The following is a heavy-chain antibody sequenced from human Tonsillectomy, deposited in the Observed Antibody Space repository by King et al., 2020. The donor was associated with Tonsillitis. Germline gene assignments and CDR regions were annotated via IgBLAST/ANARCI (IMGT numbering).Heavy chain of an antibody. V-gene: IGHV3-30*04. Sequence: VQLVESGGGVVQPGRSLRLSCAASGFTFSSYAMNWVRQAPGKGLEWVAIISYDGSDKYYADSVKGRFTISRDNSKNTLYLQMNSLRAEDTAVYYCASDLRSVDCSGGSCALDYWGQGTLVTVSS. J-gene: IGHJ4*02. D-gene: IGHD2-15*01. CDR1: GFTFSSYA. CDR2: ISYDGSDK. CDR3: ASDLRSVDCSGGSCALDY.